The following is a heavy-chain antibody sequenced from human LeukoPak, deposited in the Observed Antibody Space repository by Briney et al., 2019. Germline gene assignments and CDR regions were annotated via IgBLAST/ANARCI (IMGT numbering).Heavy chain of an antibody. J-gene: IGHJ3*02. CDR3: ARQSKSSGWTSDAFDI. D-gene: IGHD6-19*01. CDR1: GYSFTSYW. CDR2: IYPGDYDT. Sequence: GESLKISCKGSGYSFTSYWIGWVRQMPGKGLEWMGIIYPGDYDTRYSPSFQGQVTISADKSISTAYLQWSSLKASDTAMYYCARQSKSSGWTSDAFDIWAQGTMVTVSS. V-gene: IGHV5-51*01.